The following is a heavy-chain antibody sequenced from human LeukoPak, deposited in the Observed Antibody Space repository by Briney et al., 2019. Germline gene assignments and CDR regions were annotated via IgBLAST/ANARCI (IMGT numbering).Heavy chain of an antibody. CDR1: GDSISSGGYY. V-gene: IGHV4-31*03. D-gene: IGHD3-22*01. J-gene: IGHJ4*02. Sequence: SETLSLTCTVSGDSISSGGYYWSWIRQHPGKGLEWIGYIYYSGSTYYNPSLKSRVTISVDTSKNQFSLKLSSVTAADTAVYYCARGYYDSSGYYPEAFDYWGQGTLVTVSS. CDR3: ARGYYDSSGYYPEAFDY. CDR2: IYYSGST.